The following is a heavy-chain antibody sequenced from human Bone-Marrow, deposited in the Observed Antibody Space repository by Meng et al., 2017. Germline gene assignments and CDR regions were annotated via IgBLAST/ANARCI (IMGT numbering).Heavy chain of an antibody. CDR2: ISYDGSNK. V-gene: IGHV3-30*07. Sequence: GESLKISCAASGFTFSSYAMHWVRQAPGKGLEWVAVISYDGSNKYYADSVKGRFTISRDNAKNSLYLQMNSLRAEDTAVYYCARGVRSGSYYFDYWGQGTLVTVSS. J-gene: IGHJ4*02. CDR3: ARGVRSGSYYFDY. CDR1: GFTFSSYA. D-gene: IGHD1-26*01.